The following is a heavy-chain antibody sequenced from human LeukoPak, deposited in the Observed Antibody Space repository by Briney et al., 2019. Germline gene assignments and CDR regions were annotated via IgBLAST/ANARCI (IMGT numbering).Heavy chain of an antibody. J-gene: IGHJ4*02. V-gene: IGHV4-34*01. D-gene: IGHD2-2*03. Sequence: SETLSLTCAVYGGSFSGYYWSWIRQPPGKGLEWIGEINHSGSTNYNPSLESRVTISVDTSKNQFSLKLSSVTAADTAVYYCARDGYLAVDYWGQGTLLTVSS. CDR3: ARDGYLAVDY. CDR1: GGSFSGYY. CDR2: INHSGST.